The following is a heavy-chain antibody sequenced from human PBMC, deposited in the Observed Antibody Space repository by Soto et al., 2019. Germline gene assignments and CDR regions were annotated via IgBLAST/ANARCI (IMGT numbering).Heavy chain of an antibody. CDR1: GFTCNTYA. Sequence: GGSLRLSCAASGFTCNTYAMTWVRQAPGKGLEWVSAISGSGGTTYYADSVKGRFTISRDNSKNTMFLQMNSLRADDTAVYYCAKGLVGGSLYSFDYWGQGTPVTVSS. D-gene: IGHD1-26*01. J-gene: IGHJ4*02. CDR3: AKGLVGGSLYSFDY. CDR2: ISGSGGTT. V-gene: IGHV3-23*01.